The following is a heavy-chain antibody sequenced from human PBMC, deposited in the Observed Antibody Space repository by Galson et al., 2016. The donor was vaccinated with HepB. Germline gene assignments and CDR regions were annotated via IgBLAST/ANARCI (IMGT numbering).Heavy chain of an antibody. V-gene: IGHV3-7*05. CDR2: IKEDGSEK. D-gene: IGHD2-15*01. J-gene: IGHJ4*02. CDR3: ARGANRGYCSGGRCYRVFDY. CDR1: GFTFSSYW. Sequence: SLRLSCAASGFTFSSYWMSWVRQAPGKGLEWVANIKEDGSEKYYVDSVKGRFTISRDNAKNSLYLQMNSLRAEDTAVYYCARGANRGYCSGGRCYRVFDYWGQGTLVTVSS.